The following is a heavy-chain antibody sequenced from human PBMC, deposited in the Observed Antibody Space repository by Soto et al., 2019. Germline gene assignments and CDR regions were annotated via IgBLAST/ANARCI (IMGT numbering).Heavy chain of an antibody. CDR1: GFTVSNNY. Sequence: EVQVVESGGGLVQPGGSLRLSCAASGFTVSNNYMTWVRQAPGKGLEWVSLIYSRGGTDYADSVKGRFTISRDNSKNMVYLQMNSLRVEDTAVYYCARGGSASQTVGYWGQGARVTVSS. J-gene: IGHJ4*02. CDR2: IYSRGGT. V-gene: IGHV3-66*01. D-gene: IGHD1-26*01. CDR3: ARGGSASQTVGY.